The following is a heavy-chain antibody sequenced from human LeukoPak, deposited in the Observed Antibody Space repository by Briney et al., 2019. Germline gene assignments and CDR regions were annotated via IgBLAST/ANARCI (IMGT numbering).Heavy chain of an antibody. Sequence: SETLSLTCAVYGGSFSGYYWSWIRQPPGKGLEWIGEINHSGSTNYNPSLKSRVTISVDTSKNHLSLNLTSVTAADTAVYYCSRESGAFSPFGYWGQGTLVTVSS. CDR3: SRESGAFSPFGY. J-gene: IGHJ4*02. V-gene: IGHV4-34*01. D-gene: IGHD1-26*01. CDR1: GGSFSGYY. CDR2: INHSGST.